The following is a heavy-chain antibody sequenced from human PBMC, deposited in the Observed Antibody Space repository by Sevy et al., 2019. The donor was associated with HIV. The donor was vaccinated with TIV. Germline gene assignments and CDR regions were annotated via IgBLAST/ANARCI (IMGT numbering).Heavy chain of an antibody. V-gene: IGHV3-48*02. CDR2: ISSSSSTI. Sequence: GGSLRLSCAASGFTFSSYSMNWVRQAPGKGLEWVSYISSSSSTIYYADSVKGRFTISRDNAKNSLYLQMNSPRDEDTAVYYCARDGPPDYYYDSSGYLLGWGQGTLVTVSS. D-gene: IGHD3-22*01. CDR3: ARDGPPDYYYDSSGYLLG. CDR1: GFTFSSYS. J-gene: IGHJ4*02.